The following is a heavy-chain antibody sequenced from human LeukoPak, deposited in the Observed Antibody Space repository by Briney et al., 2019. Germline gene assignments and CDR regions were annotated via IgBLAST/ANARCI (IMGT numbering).Heavy chain of an antibody. CDR3: ARDSLIAAAGTGGVFDI. D-gene: IGHD6-13*01. CDR2: IIPIFGTA. CDR1: GGTFSSYA. Sequence: PVKVSCKASGGTFSSYAISWVRQAPGQGLEWMGGIIPIFGTANYAQKCLGRVTITADDSTSTAYMELRSLRSEDTAVYYCARDSLIAAAGTGGVFDIWGQGTMVTVSS. J-gene: IGHJ3*02. V-gene: IGHV1-69*13.